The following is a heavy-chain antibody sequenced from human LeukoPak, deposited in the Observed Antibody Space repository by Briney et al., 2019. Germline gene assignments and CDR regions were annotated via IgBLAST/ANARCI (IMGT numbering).Heavy chain of an antibody. V-gene: IGHV3-11*04. CDR3: AKEEGIVGATTDPLY. D-gene: IGHD1-26*01. CDR2: ISSSGSTI. CDR1: GFTFSDYY. Sequence: GGSLRLSCAASGFTFSDYYMSWIRQAPGKGLEWVSYISSSGSTIYYADSVKGRFTISRDNAKNTLYLQMNSLRAEDTAVYYCAKEEGIVGATTDPLYWGQGTLVTVSS. J-gene: IGHJ4*02.